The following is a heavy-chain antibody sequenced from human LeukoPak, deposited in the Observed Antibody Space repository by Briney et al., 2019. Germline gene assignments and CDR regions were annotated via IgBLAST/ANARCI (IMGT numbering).Heavy chain of an antibody. Sequence: GESLKISGKASGYSFDYYWIAWVRQMPGKGLEWMGIIYPDNSDSTYSPSFQGQVTISVDKSINTAYMQWSSMKASNTAIYSCARVGSVTNFGVVSYYFDYWGQGTLVTVYS. D-gene: IGHD3-3*01. V-gene: IGHV5-51*01. J-gene: IGHJ4*02. CDR3: ARVGSVTNFGVVSYYFDY. CDR1: GYSFDYYW. CDR2: IYPDNSDS.